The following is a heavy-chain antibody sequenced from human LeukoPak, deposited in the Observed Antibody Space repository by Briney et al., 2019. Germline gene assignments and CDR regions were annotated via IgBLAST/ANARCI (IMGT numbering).Heavy chain of an antibody. V-gene: IGHV3-30-3*01. J-gene: IGHJ4*02. CDR3: ARVRAVTTGGFDY. CDR1: GFTFSSYA. D-gene: IGHD4-17*01. CDR2: ISYDGSNK. Sequence: QLGGSLRLSCAASGFTFSSYAMHWVRQAPGKGLEWVAVISYDGSNKYYADSVKGRFTISRDNSKNTLYLQMNSLRAEDTAVYYCARVRAVTTGGFDYWGQGTLVTVSS.